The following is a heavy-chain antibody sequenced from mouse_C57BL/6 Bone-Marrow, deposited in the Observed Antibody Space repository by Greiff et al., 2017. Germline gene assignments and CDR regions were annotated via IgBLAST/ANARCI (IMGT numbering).Heavy chain of an antibody. CDR3: ARYYYGSSYGYAMDY. CDR2: IYPGGGYT. Sequence: HVQLKQSGAELVRPGTSVKMSCKASGYTFTNYWIGWAKQRPGHGLEWIGDIYPGGGYTNYNEKFKGKATLTTYKSSSTAYMQFSSLTSEDSAIYYCARYYYGSSYGYAMDYWGQGTSVTVSS. D-gene: IGHD1-1*01. J-gene: IGHJ4*01. V-gene: IGHV1-63*01. CDR1: GYTFTNYW.